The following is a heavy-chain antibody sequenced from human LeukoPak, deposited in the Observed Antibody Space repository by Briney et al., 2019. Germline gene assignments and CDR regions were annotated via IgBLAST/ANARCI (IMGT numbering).Heavy chain of an antibody. V-gene: IGHV3-74*01. CDR2: ISGDGRAT. CDR1: GFIFTDFW. Sequence: PGGSMRLSCAASGFIFTDFWMHWVRQGPGKELVWVARISGDGRATTYADSVKGRFTISRDNAKNSLYLQMNSLRAEDTAVYYCASASRQWEGSYWGQGTLVTVSS. J-gene: IGHJ4*02. D-gene: IGHD1-26*01. CDR3: ASASRQWEGSY.